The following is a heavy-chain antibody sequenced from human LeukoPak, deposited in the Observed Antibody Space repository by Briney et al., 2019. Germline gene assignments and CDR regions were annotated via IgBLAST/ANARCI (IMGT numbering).Heavy chain of an antibody. D-gene: IGHD2-15*01. V-gene: IGHV3-30-3*01. J-gene: IGHJ1*01. CDR1: GFTFSSYA. CDR3: ARDWGSGYCSGDSCYAEYFQH. CDR2: ISYDGSNK. Sequence: GRSLRLSCAASGFTFSSYAMHWVRQAPGKGLEWVAVISYDGSNKYYADSVKGRFTISRDNSKNTLYLQMNSLRAEDTAVYYCARDWGSGYCSGDSCYAEYFQHWGQGTLVTVSS.